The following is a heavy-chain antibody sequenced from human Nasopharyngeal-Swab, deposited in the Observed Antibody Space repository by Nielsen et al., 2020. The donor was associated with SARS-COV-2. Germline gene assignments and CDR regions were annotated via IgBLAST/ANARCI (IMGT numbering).Heavy chain of an antibody. CDR3: AKDPLSYDSKRVFLSYFDY. Sequence: GESLKISCAASGFTFSSYGMHWVRQAPGKGLEWVAVISYDGSNKYYADSVKGRFTISRDNSKNTLYLQMNSLRAEDTAVYYCAKDPLSYDSKRVFLSYFDYWGQGTLVTVSS. CDR1: GFTFSSYG. CDR2: ISYDGSNK. D-gene: IGHD3-22*01. V-gene: IGHV3-30*18. J-gene: IGHJ4*02.